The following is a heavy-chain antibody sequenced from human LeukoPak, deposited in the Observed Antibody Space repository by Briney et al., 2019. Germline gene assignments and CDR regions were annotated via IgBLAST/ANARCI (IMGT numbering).Heavy chain of an antibody. CDR2: IWYDGSNK. V-gene: IGHV3-33*01. CDR3: ARIGCSGGNCYGYYYYGMDV. CDR1: GFTFSGYG. Sequence: GGSLRLPCVASGFTFSGYGMHWVRQAPGKGLEWVAIIWYDGSNKYFADSVKGRFTISRDNSKNTLYLQMNSLRAEDTAVYYCARIGCSGGNCYGYYYYGMDVWGQGTTVTVSS. D-gene: IGHD2-15*01. J-gene: IGHJ6*02.